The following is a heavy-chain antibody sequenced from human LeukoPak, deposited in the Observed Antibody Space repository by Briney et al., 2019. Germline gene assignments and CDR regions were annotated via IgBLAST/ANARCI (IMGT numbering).Heavy chain of an antibody. V-gene: IGHV3-53*01. CDR1: GFTVSSNY. J-gene: IGHJ4*02. Sequence: GGSLRLSCAAFGFTVSSNYMSWVRQAPGKGLEWVSVIFGGGGTYYGDSVRGRFTISRDNSKNTLYLQMNSLRAEDTAVYYCAGGELRGRFDYWGQGTLVTVSS. CDR3: AGGELRGRFDY. D-gene: IGHD1-26*01. CDR2: IFGGGGT.